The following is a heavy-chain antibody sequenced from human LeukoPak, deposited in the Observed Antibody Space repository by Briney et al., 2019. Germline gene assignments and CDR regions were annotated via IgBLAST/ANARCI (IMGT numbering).Heavy chain of an antibody. CDR1: GDSISSGNYF. Sequence: SQTLSLTCTVSGDSISSGNYFWAWIRQYAGKGLEWIGRIHSDGLANYNPSLRSRVTISVDTSNNQFSLKVKSVTAADTATYYCARDRQLGWFGPWGQGILVTVSS. D-gene: IGHD3-16*01. CDR2: IHSDGLA. J-gene: IGHJ5*02. V-gene: IGHV4-61*02. CDR3: ARDRQLGWFGP.